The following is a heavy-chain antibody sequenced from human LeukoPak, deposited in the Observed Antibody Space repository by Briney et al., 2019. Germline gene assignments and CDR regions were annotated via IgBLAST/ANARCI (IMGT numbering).Heavy chain of an antibody. J-gene: IGHJ5*02. V-gene: IGHV4-4*07. Sequence: PSETLSLTCTVSGGSISSYYWSWIRQPAGKGLEWIGRIYTSGSTNYNPSLKSRVTMSVDTSKNQFSLKLSSVTAADTAVYYCARGYSLVGXXAPXKGWFDPXGQGTLVTVSS. CDR2: IYTSGST. CDR1: GGSISSYY. CDR3: ARGYSLVGXXAPXKGWFDP. D-gene: IGHD2-8*02.